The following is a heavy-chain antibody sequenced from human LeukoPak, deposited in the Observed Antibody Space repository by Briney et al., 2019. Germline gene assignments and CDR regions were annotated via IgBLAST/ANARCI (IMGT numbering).Heavy chain of an antibody. CDR3: ARALSTVTTYFDS. CDR2: FNHTGST. CDR1: GGSLSGYY. J-gene: IGHJ4*02. V-gene: IGHV4-34*01. D-gene: IGHD4-17*01. Sequence: SETLSLTCAVDGGSLSGYYWSWIRQPRGKGVEWIGEFNHTGSTNYNPSLKSRVTISADTSKSQFSLELSSVTAADTAVFYCARALSTVTTYFDSWGQGTLVTVSS.